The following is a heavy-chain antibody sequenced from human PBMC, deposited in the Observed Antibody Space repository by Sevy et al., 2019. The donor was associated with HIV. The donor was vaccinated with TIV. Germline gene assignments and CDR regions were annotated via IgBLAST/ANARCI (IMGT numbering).Heavy chain of an antibody. J-gene: IGHJ6*02. CDR2: ISGSGGST. CDR3: AKSQSITIFGVVTNYYGMDV. V-gene: IGHV3-23*01. CDR1: GFTFSSYA. D-gene: IGHD3-3*01. Sequence: GGSLRLSCAASGFTFSSYAMSWVRQAPGKGLEWVSAISGSGGSTYYADSGKGRFTISRDNSKNTLYLQMNSLRAEDTAVYYCAKSQSITIFGVVTNYYGMDVWGQGTTVTVSS.